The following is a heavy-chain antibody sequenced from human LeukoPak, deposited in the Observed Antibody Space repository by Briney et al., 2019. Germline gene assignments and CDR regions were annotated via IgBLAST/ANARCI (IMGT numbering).Heavy chain of an antibody. V-gene: IGHV4-61*02. CDR1: GGSISSGSYY. J-gene: IGHJ6*03. CDR2: IYTSGST. CDR3: ASEDPGGYVTMVRGVRFTYYYYYMDV. D-gene: IGHD3-10*01. Sequence: PSETLSLTCTVSGGSISSGSYYWRWIRQPAGKGLEWIGRIYTSGSTNYNPSLKSRVTISVDTSKNQFSLKLSSLPAADTAVYYCASEDPGGYVTMVRGVRFTYYYYYMDVWGKGTTVTVSS.